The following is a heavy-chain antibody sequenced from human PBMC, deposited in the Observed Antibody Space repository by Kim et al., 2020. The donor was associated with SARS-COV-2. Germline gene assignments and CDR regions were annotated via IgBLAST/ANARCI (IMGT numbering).Heavy chain of an antibody. CDR2: IYNSGYT. D-gene: IGHD3-22*01. J-gene: IGHJ3*02. CDR1: GGSFSGSY. CDR3: ASTPSDYYDSNGYSADAFDI. V-gene: IGHV4-59*13. Sequence: SETLSLTCSVSGGSFSGSYWSRIRQPPGKGLEWIGYIYNSGYTNSNPSLKSRVTISVDASKNLFSLKLTSVTAADTAVYFCASTPSDYYDSNGYSADAFDIWGQGTMVTVSS.